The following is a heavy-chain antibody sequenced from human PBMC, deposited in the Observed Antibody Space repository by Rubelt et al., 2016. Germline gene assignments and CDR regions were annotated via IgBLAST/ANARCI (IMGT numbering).Heavy chain of an antibody. V-gene: IGHV3-74*02. CDR1: GFTVSSVW. CDR2: INDDVSST. D-gene: IGHD4-11*01. Sequence: EARGGLVQPGGSLRLSCVASGFTVSSVWMHWVRQVPGKGLVWVSRINDDVSSTTTAYADSVEGRFTISRDYAKKLLYLQMNSLRAEDTAVYYCASPVTYSNYGLGLDVWGRGTTVTVSS. CDR3: ASPVTYSNYGLGLDV. J-gene: IGHJ6*02.